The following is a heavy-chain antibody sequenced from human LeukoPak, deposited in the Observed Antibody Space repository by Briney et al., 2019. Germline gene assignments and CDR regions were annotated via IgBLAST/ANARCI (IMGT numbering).Heavy chain of an antibody. Sequence: PGGSLRLSCAASGFTFSSYAMSWVRQAPGMGLEWVSYISTSGSTIYYADSVKGRFTISRDNAKNSLYVQMNSLRAEDTAVYYCARVVRLSAARYMDVWGKGTTVTVSS. J-gene: IGHJ6*03. CDR1: GFTFSSYA. CDR2: ISTSGSTI. D-gene: IGHD2-2*01. V-gene: IGHV3-48*01. CDR3: ARVVRLSAARYMDV.